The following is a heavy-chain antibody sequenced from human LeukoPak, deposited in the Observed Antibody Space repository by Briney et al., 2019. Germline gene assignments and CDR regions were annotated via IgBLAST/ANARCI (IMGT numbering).Heavy chain of an antibody. V-gene: IGHV4-30-4*08. D-gene: IGHD2-2*02. CDR2: IYYSGST. CDR3: ARDRPGAYCSSTSCYKADAFDI. Sequence: SETLSLTCTVSGGSISSGDYYWSWIRQPPGKGLEWIGYIYYSGSTYYNPSLKSRVTISVDTSENQFSLKLSSVTAADTAVYYCARDRPGAYCSSTSCYKADAFDIWGQGTMVTVSS. CDR1: GGSISSGDYY. J-gene: IGHJ3*02.